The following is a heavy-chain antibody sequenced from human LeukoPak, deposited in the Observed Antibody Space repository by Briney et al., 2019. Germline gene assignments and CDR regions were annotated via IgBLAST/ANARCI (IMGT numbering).Heavy chain of an antibody. Sequence: SETLSLTCTVSGDSISSYYWSWLRPPPGKGLEWIGYIYYSGRTNYNPSLKSRVTISVDTSKNQFSLKLSSVTAADTTVYYCARDTHTYYDFWSGHSYGMDVWGQGTTVTVSS. V-gene: IGHV4-59*01. CDR1: GDSISSYY. J-gene: IGHJ6*02. CDR2: IYYSGRT. CDR3: ARDTHTYYDFWSGHSYGMDV. D-gene: IGHD3-3*01.